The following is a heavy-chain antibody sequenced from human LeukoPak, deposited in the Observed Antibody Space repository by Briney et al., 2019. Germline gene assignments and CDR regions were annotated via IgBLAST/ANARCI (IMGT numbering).Heavy chain of an antibody. CDR1: GYTFTSYY. V-gene: IGHV1-46*01. CDR3: ARGGVVVPAAKYNWFDP. D-gene: IGHD2-2*01. Sequence: GASVKVSCKASGYTFTSYYMYWVRQAPGQGLEWMGIINPSGGSTSYAQKFQGRVTMTRDTSISTAYMELSRLRSDDTAVYYCARGGVVVPAAKYNWFDPWGQGTLVTVSS. CDR2: INPSGGST. J-gene: IGHJ5*02.